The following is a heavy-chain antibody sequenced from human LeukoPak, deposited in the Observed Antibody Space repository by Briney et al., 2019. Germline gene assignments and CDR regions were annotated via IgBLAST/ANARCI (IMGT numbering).Heavy chain of an antibody. Sequence: TGGSLRLSCAASGFTFSSYWMHWVRQAPGKGLVWVSRINSDGSSTSYADSVKGRFTISRDNAKNTLYLQMNSLRAEDTAVYYCARDGRPYYYDSSGYYTGYNWLDPWGQGTLVTVSS. CDR3: ARDGRPYYYDSSGYYTGYNWLDP. CDR1: GFTFSSYW. J-gene: IGHJ5*02. CDR2: INSDGSST. D-gene: IGHD3-22*01. V-gene: IGHV3-74*01.